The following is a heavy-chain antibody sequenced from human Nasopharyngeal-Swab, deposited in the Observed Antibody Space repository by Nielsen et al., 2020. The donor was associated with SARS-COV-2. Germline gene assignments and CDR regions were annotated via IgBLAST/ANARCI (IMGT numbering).Heavy chain of an antibody. D-gene: IGHD5-12*01. CDR3: AKDRDSGDDSEEYYHYYGMDV. Sequence: ETLSLTCAASGFTFSNFAMSWVRQAPGKGLEWVSVISGDSDSTYYTDSVRGRFTISRDNSKNTLNLQMNNLRAEDTAIYYCAKDRDSGDDSEEYYHYYGMDVWGQGTSVTVS. V-gene: IGHV3-23*01. J-gene: IGHJ6*02. CDR1: GFTFSNFA. CDR2: ISGDSDST.